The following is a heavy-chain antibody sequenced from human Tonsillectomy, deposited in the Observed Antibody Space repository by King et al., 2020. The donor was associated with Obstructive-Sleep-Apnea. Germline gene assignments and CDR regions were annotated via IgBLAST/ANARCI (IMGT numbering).Heavy chain of an antibody. J-gene: IGHJ4*02. D-gene: IGHD6-13*01. Sequence: VQLVESGAEVKKPGESLRISCKVSGYSFTSFWINWVRQIPGKVLEWMGRIDPTDSSTNYSPSFQGHVSISVDKSISTAYLQWSSLKASDTAMYYCARHSSSWYSWGQGTLVIVSS. V-gene: IGHV5-10-1*03. CDR2: IDPTDSST. CDR3: ARHSSSWYS. CDR1: GYSFTSFW.